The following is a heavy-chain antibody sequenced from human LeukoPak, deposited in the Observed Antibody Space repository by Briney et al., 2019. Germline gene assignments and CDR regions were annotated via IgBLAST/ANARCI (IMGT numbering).Heavy chain of an antibody. J-gene: IGHJ6*02. Sequence: PSETLSLTCTVSGGSISSYYWSWIRQHPGKGLEWIGYIYYGGSTYYNPSLKSRITISVDTSQNQFSLKLSSVTAADTAVYYCARVGYYGSGSNYNADYYYGMDVWGQGTTVTVSS. V-gene: IGHV4-59*06. CDR2: IYYGGST. CDR3: ARVGYYGSGSNYNADYYYGMDV. D-gene: IGHD3-10*01. CDR1: GGSISSYY.